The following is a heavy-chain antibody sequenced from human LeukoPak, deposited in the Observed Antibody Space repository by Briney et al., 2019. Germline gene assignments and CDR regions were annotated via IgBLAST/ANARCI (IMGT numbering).Heavy chain of an antibody. CDR1: GYSFTSYW. CDR2: IYPGDSDT. Sequence: GESLKISCKGSGYSFTSYWIGWVRQMPGKGLEWMGIIYPGDSDTRNSPSFQGQVTISADKSISTAYLQWSSLKASDTAMYYCARFAYDSSGYYSLYYFDYWGQGTLVTVSS. V-gene: IGHV5-51*01. CDR3: ARFAYDSSGYYSLYYFDY. D-gene: IGHD3-22*01. J-gene: IGHJ4*02.